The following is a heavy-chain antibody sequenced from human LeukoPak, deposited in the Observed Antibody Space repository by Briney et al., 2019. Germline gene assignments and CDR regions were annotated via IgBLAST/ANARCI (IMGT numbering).Heavy chain of an antibody. V-gene: IGHV4-59*01. Sequence: SETLSLTCTVSGGSISSYYWSWIRQPPGKGLEWMGYIYYSGTTNYNPSLKSRVTISVDTSKNQFSLKLSSVTAADTAVYYCARGVDIAAAQYGYWGQGTLVTVSS. J-gene: IGHJ4*02. CDR1: GGSISSYY. CDR3: ARGVDIAAAQYGY. D-gene: IGHD6-13*01. CDR2: IYYSGTT.